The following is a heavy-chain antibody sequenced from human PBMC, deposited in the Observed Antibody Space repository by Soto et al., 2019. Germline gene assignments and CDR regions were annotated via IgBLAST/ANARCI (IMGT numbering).Heavy chain of an antibody. D-gene: IGHD1-7*01. CDR3: VGPGGTGTTRYYYGTDV. CDR2: IKQDGSEK. J-gene: IGHJ6*02. CDR1: GFTFSSYW. V-gene: IGHV3-7*01. Sequence: PGGSLRLSCAASGFTFSSYWMSWVRQAPGKGLEWVANIKQDGSEKYYVDSVKGRFTISRDNAKNSLYLQMNSLRAEDTAVYYCVGPGGTGTTRYYYGTDVWGQGTTVTVSS.